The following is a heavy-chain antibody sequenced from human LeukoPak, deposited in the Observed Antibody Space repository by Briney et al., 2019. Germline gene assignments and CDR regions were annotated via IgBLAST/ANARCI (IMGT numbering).Heavy chain of an antibody. J-gene: IGHJ4*02. CDR3: VRFWITFDD. CDR1: GFTFSTYA. D-gene: IGHD2-2*03. CDR2: ISSYGDST. V-gene: IGHV3-64D*08. Sequence: PGGSLRLSCSPSGFTFSTYATHWVRHAPEKGLEYVSAISSYGDSTYYPDSLKGRFTVSRDNSQNTVYLQMSSLRAEGTAVYYWVRFWITFDDWGQGTLVTVSS.